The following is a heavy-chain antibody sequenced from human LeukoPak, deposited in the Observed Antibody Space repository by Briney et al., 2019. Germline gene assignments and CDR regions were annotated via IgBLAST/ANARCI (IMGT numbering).Heavy chain of an antibody. D-gene: IGHD3-3*01. CDR3: ARDDTLFLEWLYYFDY. CDR2: ISSSSSYI. CDR1: GFTFSSYS. V-gene: IGHV3-21*01. Sequence: PGGSLRLSCAASGFTFSSYSMNWVRQAPGKGLEWVSSISSSSSYIYYADSVKGRFTISRDNAMNSLYLQMNSLRAEDTAVYYCARDDTLFLEWLYYFDYWGQGTLVTVSS. J-gene: IGHJ4*02.